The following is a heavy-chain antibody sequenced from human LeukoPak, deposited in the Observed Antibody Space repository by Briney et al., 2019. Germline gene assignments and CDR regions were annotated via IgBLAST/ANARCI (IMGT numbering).Heavy chain of an antibody. CDR2: IWYDGSKK. J-gene: IGHJ4*02. CDR1: GFTFSSYG. CDR3: ARDTYSGGCIFDY. V-gene: IGHV3-33*01. Sequence: PGRSLRLSCAASGFTFSSYGMHWVRQAPGKGLEWVAVIWYDGSKKHYADSVKGRFTISRDNPKSTPYLQMNSLRAEDTAVYYCARDTYSGGCIFDYWGQGTLVTVSS. D-gene: IGHD2-15*01.